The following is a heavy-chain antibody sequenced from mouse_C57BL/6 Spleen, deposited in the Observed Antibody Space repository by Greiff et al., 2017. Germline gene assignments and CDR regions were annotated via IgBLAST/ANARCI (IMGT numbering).Heavy chain of an antibody. CDR3: AKSYDGLCAY. D-gene: IGHD2-3*01. CDR1: GYTFTSYW. CDR2: IHPNSGNT. Sequence: QVQLQQPGAELVKPGASVKLSCKASGYTFTSYWMHWVKQRPGQGLEWIGMIHPNSGNTYYNEKFKGKATLTAEKSSSTAYMQLSSLTSEDSAVYFCAKSYDGLCAYWGQGTLVTVSA. V-gene: IGHV1-64*01. J-gene: IGHJ3*01.